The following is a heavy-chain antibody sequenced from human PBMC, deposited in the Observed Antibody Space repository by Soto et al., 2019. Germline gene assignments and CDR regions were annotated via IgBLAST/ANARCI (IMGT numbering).Heavy chain of an antibody. D-gene: IGHD3-22*01. CDR2: ISAYNGNT. J-gene: IGHJ6*02. CDR1: GGTFSSYA. V-gene: IGHV1-18*01. CDR3: ARGGYYYDSSGYHTEPYYYYYGMDV. Sequence: ASVKVSCKASGGTFSSYAISWVRQAPGQGLEWMGWISAYNGNTNYAQKLQGRVTMTTDTSTSTAYMELRSLRSDDTAVYYCARGGYYYDSSGYHTEPYYYYYGMDVWGQGTTVTVSS.